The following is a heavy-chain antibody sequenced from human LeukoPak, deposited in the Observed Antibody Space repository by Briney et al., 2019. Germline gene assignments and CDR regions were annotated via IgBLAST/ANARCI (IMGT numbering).Heavy chain of an antibody. D-gene: IGHD6-19*01. V-gene: IGHV3-11*01. Sequence: GVSLRLSCAASGFTFSDYYMSWLRQAPGKGLEGVSYISSSGRTIYYADSVKGRFTISRDNAKNSLYLQMNSLRAEDTAVYYCARDQKDSSGWTNWFDPWGEGTLVTVSS. CDR3: ARDQKDSSGWTNWFDP. J-gene: IGHJ5*02. CDR2: ISSSGRTI. CDR1: GFTFSDYY.